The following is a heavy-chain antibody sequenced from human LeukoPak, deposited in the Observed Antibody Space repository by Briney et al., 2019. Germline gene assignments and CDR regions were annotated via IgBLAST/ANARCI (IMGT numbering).Heavy chain of an antibody. CDR3: APGGAIDY. CDR2: INPNSGGT. CDR1: GYTFTDYW. Sequence: ASVKVSCKASGYTFTDYWMHWVRQAPGQGLEWMGWINPNSGGTKYAQKFQGRVTMTRDTSISTAYMELSRPRSDDTAMYYCAPGGAIDYWGQGTLVTVSS. J-gene: IGHJ4*02. D-gene: IGHD3-10*01. V-gene: IGHV1-2*02.